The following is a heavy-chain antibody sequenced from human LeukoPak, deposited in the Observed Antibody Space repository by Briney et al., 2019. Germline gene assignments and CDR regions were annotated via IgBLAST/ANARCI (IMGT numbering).Heavy chain of an antibody. V-gene: IGHV3-23*01. J-gene: IGHJ6*03. CDR3: AKRMDSSGPYYMDV. Sequence: GGSLRLSCAASGFTFSSYGMSWVRQAPGKGLEWVSAISGSGGSTYYADSVKGRFTISRDNSKNTLYLQMNSLRAEDTAVYYCAKRMDSSGPYYMDVWGKGTTVTISS. CDR1: GFTFSSYG. CDR2: ISGSGGST. D-gene: IGHD6-19*01.